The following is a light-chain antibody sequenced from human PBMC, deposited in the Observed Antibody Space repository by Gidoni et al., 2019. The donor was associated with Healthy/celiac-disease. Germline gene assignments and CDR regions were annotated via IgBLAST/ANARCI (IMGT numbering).Light chain of an antibody. CDR3: QQYNNWPLT. CDR2: GAS. CDR1: QSVSSN. J-gene: IGKJ4*01. Sequence: EIEMTQSPATLSVSPGERATLSCRASQSVSSNLAWYQQKPGQAPRLLIYGASTRATGLPARFSGSGSGTEFTLTISSLQSEDFAVYYCQQYNNWPLTFGGGTKVEIK. V-gene: IGKV3-15*01.